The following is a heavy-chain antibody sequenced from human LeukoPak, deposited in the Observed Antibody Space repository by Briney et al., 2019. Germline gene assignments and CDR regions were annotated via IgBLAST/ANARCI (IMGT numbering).Heavy chain of an antibody. V-gene: IGHV1-2*02. CDR1: GYTFTGYY. CDR3: ARRGYPEDYFDY. J-gene: IGHJ4*02. CDR2: INPNSGGT. Sequence: EASVKVSCKASGYTFTGYYMHWVRQAPGQGLEWMGWINPNSGGTNYAQKLQGRVTMTTDTSTSTAYMELRSLRSDDTAVYYCARRGYPEDYFDYWGQGTLVTVSS. D-gene: IGHD6-13*01.